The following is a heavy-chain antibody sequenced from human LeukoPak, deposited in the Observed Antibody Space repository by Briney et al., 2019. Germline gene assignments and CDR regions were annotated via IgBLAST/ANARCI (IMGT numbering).Heavy chain of an antibody. CDR3: ARVRYYDFWSYYYYYMDV. D-gene: IGHD3-3*01. V-gene: IGHV1-18*01. J-gene: IGHJ6*03. CDR1: GYTLTSYG. CDR2: ISAYNGNT. Sequence: ASVKVSCKASGYTLTSYGISWVRQAPGQGLEWIGWISAYNGNTNYAQKLQGRVTMTTDTSTSTAYMELRSLRSDDTAVYYCARVRYYDFWSYYYYYMDVWGKGTTVTVSS.